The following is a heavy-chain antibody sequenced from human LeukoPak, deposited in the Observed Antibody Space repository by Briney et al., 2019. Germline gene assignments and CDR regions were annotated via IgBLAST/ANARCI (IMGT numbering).Heavy chain of an antibody. D-gene: IGHD6-13*01. Sequence: TSVKVSCKASGFTFTRSAMQCVRQARGQRLEWIGWIVVGSGNTKYAQSFQERVTITRDMSTSTAYMELRSLRSDDTALFYCAAGYGSSWYDLYFQYWGQGTLVTVSS. CDR3: AAGYGSSWYDLYFQY. CDR2: IVVGSGNT. CDR1: GFTFTRSA. V-gene: IGHV1-58*02. J-gene: IGHJ1*01.